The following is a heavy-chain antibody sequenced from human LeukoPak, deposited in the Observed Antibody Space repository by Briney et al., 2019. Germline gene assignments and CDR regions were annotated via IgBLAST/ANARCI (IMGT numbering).Heavy chain of an antibody. J-gene: IGHJ6*02. Sequence: ASVKVSCKASGYTFTSYDINWVRQATGQGLEWMGWMNPNSGNTGYAQKFQGRVTMTRNTSISTAHMELSSLRSEDTAVYYCARFLGDYYYYYGMDVWGQGTTVTVSS. CDR3: ARFLGDYYYYYGMDV. CDR2: MNPNSGNT. V-gene: IGHV1-8*01. D-gene: IGHD3-3*01. CDR1: GYTFTSYD.